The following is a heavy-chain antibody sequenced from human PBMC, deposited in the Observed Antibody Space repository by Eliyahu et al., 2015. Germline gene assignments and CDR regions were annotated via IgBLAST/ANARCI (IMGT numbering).Heavy chain of an antibody. CDR1: GFXFSNAW. D-gene: IGHD4/OR15-4a*01. V-gene: IGHV3-15*02. J-gene: IGHJ4*02. CDR3: TTYGASSFNY. CDR2: IKSKTDGGTT. Sequence: EVQLVESGXALVXPGGSLXLSXAASGFXFSNAWMSWVRQAPGKGLECVGRIKSKTDGGTTDYATPVKGRFTISRDDSKNTLYLQMNSLKTEDTGVYYCTTYGASSFNYWGQGTLVTVSS.